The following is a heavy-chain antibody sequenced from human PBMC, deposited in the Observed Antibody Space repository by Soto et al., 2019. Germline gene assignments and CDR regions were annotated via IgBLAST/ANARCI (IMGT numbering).Heavy chain of an antibody. CDR2: IIPIFGTA. D-gene: IGHD3-9*01. CDR1: GGTFSSYA. CDR3: ARGEFDYDILTGYYYNWFDP. J-gene: IGHJ5*02. Sequence: SVKVSCKASGGTFSSYAISWVRQAPGQGLEWMGGIIPIFGTANYAQKFQGRVTITADESTSTAYMELSSLRSEDTAVYYCARGEFDYDILTGYYYNWFDPWGQGTLVTVSS. V-gene: IGHV1-69*13.